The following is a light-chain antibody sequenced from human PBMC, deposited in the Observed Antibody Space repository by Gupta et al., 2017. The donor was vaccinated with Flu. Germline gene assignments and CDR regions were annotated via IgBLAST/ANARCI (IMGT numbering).Light chain of an antibody. CDR2: LEGSGSS. V-gene: IGLV4-60*03. CDR3: ENWNSNFVV. J-gene: IGLJ2*01. Sequence: PVLTPSSSASASLGSSVKLTCTLSSGHSSCIFEWHQQQPGKAPRYLMMLEGSGSSNKGSGVPDRVSSYGSAADLNITMANVEAEDEDEYYSENWNSNFVVFGGGTKLTVL. CDR1: SGHSSCI.